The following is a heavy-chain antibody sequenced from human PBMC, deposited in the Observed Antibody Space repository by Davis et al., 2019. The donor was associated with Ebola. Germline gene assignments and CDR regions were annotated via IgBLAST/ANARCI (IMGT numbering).Heavy chain of an antibody. V-gene: IGHV1-69*06. CDR1: GNTINTYT. CDR2: IIPIFGTT. Sequence: SVLVSCKASGNTINTYTIDWVRQAPGQGLEWMGGIIPIFGTTNYAQKFRGRVMITADKSTRIAYMELSSLGSEDTAVYYCARGPAVATAHYFDYWGQGTLVTVSS. CDR3: ARGPAVATAHYFDY. D-gene: IGHD2-21*02. J-gene: IGHJ4*02.